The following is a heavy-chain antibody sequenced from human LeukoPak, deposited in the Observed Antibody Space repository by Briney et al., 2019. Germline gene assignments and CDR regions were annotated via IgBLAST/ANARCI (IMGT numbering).Heavy chain of an antibody. J-gene: IGHJ4*02. CDR1: GYTFTSYG. CDR3: ARGGGGGLRFLEWLVYFDY. V-gene: IGHV1-18*01. CDR2: ISAYNGNT. D-gene: IGHD3-3*01. Sequence: ASVTVSCKASGYTFTSYGISWVRQAPGQGLEWMGWISAYNGNTNYAQKLQGRVTMTTDTSTSTAYMELRSLRSDDTAVYYCARGGGGGLRFLEWLVYFDYWGQGTLVTVSS.